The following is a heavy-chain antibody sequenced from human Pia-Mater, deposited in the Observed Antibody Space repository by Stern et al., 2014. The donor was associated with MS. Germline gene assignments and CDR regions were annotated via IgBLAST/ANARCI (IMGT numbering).Heavy chain of an antibody. CDR1: GFSLSTSGAG. CDR2: IYWDDEK. D-gene: IGHD6-6*01. Sequence: QVTLKESGPTLVKPTQTLTLTCTFSGFSLSTSGAGVTWIRQPPGKALECLAVIYWDDEKRYNPSLKTSLTITRDTSKSQVVLTMTSMDPVDTATYYCAHLFSDASSSWFDPWGQGTLVTVSS. V-gene: IGHV2-5*02. J-gene: IGHJ5*02. CDR3: AHLFSDASSSWFDP.